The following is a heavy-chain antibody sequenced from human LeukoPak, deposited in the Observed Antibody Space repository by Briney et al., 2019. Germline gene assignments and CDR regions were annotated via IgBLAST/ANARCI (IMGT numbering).Heavy chain of an antibody. Sequence: SVKVSCKASGFTFTSSAVQWVRQARGQRLEWIGWIVVGSGNTNHAQKFQERVTITRDMSTSTAYMELSSLRSEDTAVYYCAAVPMIRTPPIDYWGQGTLVTVSS. CDR1: GFTFTSSA. CDR2: IVVGSGNT. J-gene: IGHJ4*02. D-gene: IGHD3-22*01. V-gene: IGHV1-58*01. CDR3: AAVPMIRTPPIDY.